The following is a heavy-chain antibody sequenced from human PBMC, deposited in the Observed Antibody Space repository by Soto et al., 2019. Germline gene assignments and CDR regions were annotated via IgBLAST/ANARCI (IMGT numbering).Heavy chain of an antibody. CDR1: GYTFTSYT. CDR3: ARTGEYYDFWSGSYDY. J-gene: IGHJ4*02. D-gene: IGHD3-3*01. Sequence: DSVKVSCKASGYTFTSYTMHWVRQAPGQRLEWMGWINAGNGNTKYSQKFQGRVTITRDTSASTAYMELSSLRSEDTAVYFCARTGEYYDFWSGSYDYWGQGTLVTVSS. V-gene: IGHV1-3*01. CDR2: INAGNGNT.